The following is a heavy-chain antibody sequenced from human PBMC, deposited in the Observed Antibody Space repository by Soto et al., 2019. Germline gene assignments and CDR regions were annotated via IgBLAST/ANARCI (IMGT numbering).Heavy chain of an antibody. J-gene: IGHJ4*02. CDR1: GFTVSSNA. V-gene: IGHV3-23*01. CDR2: ISGSGTI. D-gene: IGHD1-26*01. CDR3: AKGKSGTYYSVFDY. Sequence: HPGGSLRLSCAASGFTVSSNAMSWVRQAPGKGLEWVSSISGSGTIYYANSVKGRFTTSRDTSKNTLWLQMNSLRADDTAIYYCAKGKSGTYYSVFDYWGQGALVTVSS.